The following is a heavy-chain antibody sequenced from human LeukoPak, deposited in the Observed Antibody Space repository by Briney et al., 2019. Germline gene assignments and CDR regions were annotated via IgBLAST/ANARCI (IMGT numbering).Heavy chain of an antibody. J-gene: IGHJ4*02. CDR3: ARGPLASFHSGYDSDY. D-gene: IGHD5-12*01. Sequence: GGSLRLSCAASGFTFSSYSMNWVRQAPGKGLEWVSYISSSSSTIYYADSVKGRFTISRDNAKNSLCLQMNSLRDEDTAVYYCARGPLASFHSGYDSDYWGQGTLVTVSS. CDR2: ISSSSSTI. V-gene: IGHV3-48*02. CDR1: GFTFSSYS.